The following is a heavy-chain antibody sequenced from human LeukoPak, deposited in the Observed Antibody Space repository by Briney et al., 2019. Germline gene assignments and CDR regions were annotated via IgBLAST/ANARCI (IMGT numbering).Heavy chain of an antibody. CDR3: TKGGPTVTKASNSGEGYFDL. CDR2: ISATVGST. V-gene: IGHV3-23*01. D-gene: IGHD4-11*01. J-gene: IGHJ2*01. Sequence: GGSLRLSGEASGFSFTSYAMSWVRQAPGRGLEGVPGISATVGSTYHADSVKGRFTFSRDNSKNTLYLQMNSLRAEDTAVYYCTKGGPTVTKASNSGEGYFDLWGRGTLVTVSS. CDR1: GFSFTSYA.